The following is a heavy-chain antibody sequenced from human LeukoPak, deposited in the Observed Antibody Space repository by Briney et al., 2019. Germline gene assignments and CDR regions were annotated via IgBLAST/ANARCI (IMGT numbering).Heavy chain of an antibody. D-gene: IGHD1-14*01. J-gene: IGHJ4*02. CDR3: ARVATGWLSFVY. V-gene: IGHV3-11*01. CDR1: GFTFSDYY. CDR2: ISNTGSTI. Sequence: PGGSLRLSCAASGFTFSDYYMTWIRQAPGKGLEWVSYISNTGSTIYYADSVKGRFTISRDNTKNSLYLQMNSLRAEDTAVYYCARVATGWLSFVYWGQGTLVTVSS.